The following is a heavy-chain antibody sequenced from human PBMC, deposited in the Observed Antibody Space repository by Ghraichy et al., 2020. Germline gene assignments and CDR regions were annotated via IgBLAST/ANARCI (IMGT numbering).Heavy chain of an antibody. D-gene: IGHD1-1*01. CDR1: DDSLTRSPYY. V-gene: IGHV4-39*01. CDR2: IYSSETT. J-gene: IGHJ4*02. Sequence: SQTLSLTCTVADDSLTRSPYYWGWIRQPPGKGLEWIGSIYSSETTYYNPSLKSRVTISVDTSKNQFSLKLSSVTASDTAVYYCARQKIQLGAAVYWGQGTLVTVSS. CDR3: ARQKIQLGAAVY.